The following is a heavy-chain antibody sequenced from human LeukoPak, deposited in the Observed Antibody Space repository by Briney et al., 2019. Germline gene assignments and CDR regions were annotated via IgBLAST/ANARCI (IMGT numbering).Heavy chain of an antibody. CDR3: ARGGGGAWDFFFDY. Sequence: TGGSLRLSCAASGFTVSSNYMSWVRQAPGKGLEWVSVIYSSGSTSYPDSVKGRFTISRDNSKNTLYLQMNSLRAEDTAVYYCARGGGGAWDFFFDYWGQGALVTVSS. CDR1: GFTVSSNY. D-gene: IGHD3-16*01. V-gene: IGHV3-53*01. J-gene: IGHJ4*02. CDR2: IYSSGST.